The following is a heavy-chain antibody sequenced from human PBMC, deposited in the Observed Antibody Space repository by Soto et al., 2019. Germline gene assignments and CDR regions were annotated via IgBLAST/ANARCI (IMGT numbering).Heavy chain of an antibody. CDR3: ARHRYSYGVYYFDY. V-gene: IGHV4-59*08. D-gene: IGHD5-18*01. J-gene: IGHJ4*02. Sequence: SETLSLTCIVSGGSISNYYWSWIRQPPGKGLEWIGYIYYSGSTNYNPSLTSRITISVDTSKNQFSLKLSSVTAADTAEYYCARHRYSYGVYYFDYWGQGTLVTVSS. CDR2: IYYSGST. CDR1: GGSISNYY.